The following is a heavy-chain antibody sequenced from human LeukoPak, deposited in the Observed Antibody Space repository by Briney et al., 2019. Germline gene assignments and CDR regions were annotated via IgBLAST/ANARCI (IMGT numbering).Heavy chain of an antibody. CDR2: IYPGDSNT. CDR1: GSSFTSYW. Sequence: GESLKISCKGSGSSFTSYWIGWVRQLPGKGLEWMGIIYPGDSNTRYSPSFQGQVTISADKSISTAYLQWSSLKASDTAMYYCARRQAVATLGEFDYWGQGTLVTVSS. D-gene: IGHD5-12*01. V-gene: IGHV5-51*01. J-gene: IGHJ4*02. CDR3: ARRQAVATLGEFDY.